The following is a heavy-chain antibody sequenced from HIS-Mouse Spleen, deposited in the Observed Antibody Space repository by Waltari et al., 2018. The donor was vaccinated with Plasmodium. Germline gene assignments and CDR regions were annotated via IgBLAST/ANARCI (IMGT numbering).Heavy chain of an antibody. D-gene: IGHD6-25*01. CDR1: GFTFSSYA. J-gene: IGHJ4*02. CDR3: AKVIAARDY. V-gene: IGHV3-23*01. CDR2: ISGRGGGT. Sequence: EVQLLESGGGLVQPGGSLRLSCAASGFTFSSYAMSWVRQAPGKGLEGVSGISGRGGGTYYADSGKGRFTISRDNSKNTLYLQRNSLRAEDTAVYYCAKVIAARDYWGQGTLVTVSS.